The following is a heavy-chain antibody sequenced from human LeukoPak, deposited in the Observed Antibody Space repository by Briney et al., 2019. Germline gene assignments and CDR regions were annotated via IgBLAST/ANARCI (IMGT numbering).Heavy chain of an antibody. Sequence: ASVKVSCKASGYTFTGYYMHWVRQAPGQGLEWMGWINPNSGGTNYAQKFQGRVTMTRDTSISTAYMELRSLRSDDTAVYYCARAGVLDIVVVVAAIEWGQGTLVTVSS. D-gene: IGHD2-15*01. V-gene: IGHV1-2*02. CDR2: INPNSGGT. J-gene: IGHJ4*02. CDR1: GYTFTGYY. CDR3: ARAGVLDIVVVVAAIE.